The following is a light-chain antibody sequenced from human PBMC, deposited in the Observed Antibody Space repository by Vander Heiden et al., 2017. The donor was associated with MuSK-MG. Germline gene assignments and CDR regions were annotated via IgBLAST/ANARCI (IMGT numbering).Light chain of an antibody. Sequence: PGERATLSCRASQSVSSSLVWYQQKPGQAPRLLIYDASSRATGIPARFSGSGYGTDFTLTSSSLEAEDFDVYYWQQRNTSYTFGQGTKLEIK. CDR2: DAS. J-gene: IGKJ2*01. V-gene: IGKV3-11*01. CDR1: QSVSSS. CDR3: QQRNTSYT.